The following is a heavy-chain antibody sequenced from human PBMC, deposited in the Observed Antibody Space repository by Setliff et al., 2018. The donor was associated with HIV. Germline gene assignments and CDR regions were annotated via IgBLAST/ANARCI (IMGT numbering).Heavy chain of an antibody. CDR2: IIPIFGTA. CDR3: ARDSAIVTTIIDHYYGMDV. D-gene: IGHD5-12*01. J-gene: IGHJ6*02. CDR1: GGTFSSYA. Sequence: SVKVSCKASGGTFSSYAISWVRQAPGQGLEWMGGIIPIFGTANYAQKFQGRVTITTDESTSTAYMELSSLRSEDTAVYYCARDSAIVTTIIDHYYGMDVWGQGTTVTVSS. V-gene: IGHV1-69*05.